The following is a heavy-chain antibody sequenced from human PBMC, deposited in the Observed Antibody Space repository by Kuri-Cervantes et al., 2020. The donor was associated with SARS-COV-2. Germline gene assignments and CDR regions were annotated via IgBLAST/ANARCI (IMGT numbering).Heavy chain of an antibody. CDR3: ARCSGITGTDFYYYYGMDV. CDR1: GYRFTSYW. J-gene: IGHJ6*02. CDR2: IDPSDSYT. V-gene: IGHV5-10-1*01. Sequence: GESLKISCKGCGYRFTSYWISWVRQMPGKGLEWMGRIDPSDSYTNYSPSFQGHVTISADKSISTAYLQWSSLKASDTAMYYCARCSGITGTDFYYYYGMDVWGQGTTVTVSS. D-gene: IGHD1-7*01.